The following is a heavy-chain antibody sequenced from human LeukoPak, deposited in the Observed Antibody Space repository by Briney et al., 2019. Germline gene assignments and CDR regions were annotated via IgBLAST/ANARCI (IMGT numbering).Heavy chain of an antibody. CDR1: GFTFSSYG. D-gene: IGHD6-19*01. CDR2: ISGSGGST. J-gene: IGHJ4*02. Sequence: GGTLRLSCAASGFTFSSYGMSWVRQAPGKGLEWVSAISGSGGSTYYADSVKGRFTISRDNSKNTLYLQMNSLRAEDTAVYYCANGGGYSSGWYYFDYWGQGTLVTVSS. V-gene: IGHV3-23*01. CDR3: ANGGGYSSGWYYFDY.